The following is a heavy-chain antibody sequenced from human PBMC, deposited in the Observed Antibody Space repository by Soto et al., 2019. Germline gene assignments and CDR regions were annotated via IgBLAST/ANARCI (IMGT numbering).Heavy chain of an antibody. J-gene: IGHJ4*02. V-gene: IGHV4-4*02. CDR2: IYHSGST. CDR3: ARDIAVAGTNYFDY. CDR1: GGAISSSKW. D-gene: IGHD6-19*01. Sequence: LSLTCAVSGGAISSSKWWSWFRQPPGKGLEWIGEIYHSGSTNYNPSLKSRVTISVDKSKNQFSLKLSSVTAADTAVYYCARDIAVAGTNYFDYWGQGTLVTVSS.